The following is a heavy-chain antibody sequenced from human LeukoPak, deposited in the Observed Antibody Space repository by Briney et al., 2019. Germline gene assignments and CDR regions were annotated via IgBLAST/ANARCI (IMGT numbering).Heavy chain of an antibody. J-gene: IGHJ4*02. CDR2: ISSTGSCM. CDR3: ARDRGSGHASDY. Sequence: PGGSLRLSCAASGFTFSTSNMNWVRQAPGKGLEWVSSISSTGSCMYFADSVKGRFTFSRDNAKNSLYLQMNSLRVEDTAVYYCARDRGSGHASDYWGQGTLVTVSS. V-gene: IGHV3-21*01. D-gene: IGHD3-10*01. CDR1: GFTFSTSN.